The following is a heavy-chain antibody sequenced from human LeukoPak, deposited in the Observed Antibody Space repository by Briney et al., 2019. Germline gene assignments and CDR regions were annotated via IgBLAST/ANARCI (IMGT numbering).Heavy chain of an antibody. V-gene: IGHV4-30-4*01. D-gene: IGHD3-10*01. CDR2: IHYSGST. CDR3: ARERSGSYYENFDY. Sequence: SQTLSLTCTVSGASISSGDYYWGWIRQPPGKGLEYLGYIHYSGSTYYNPSLKSRVTISVDTSKNQFSLTLSSATAADTAVYYCARERSGSYYENFDYWGQGTLVTVSS. J-gene: IGHJ4*02. CDR1: GASISSGDYY.